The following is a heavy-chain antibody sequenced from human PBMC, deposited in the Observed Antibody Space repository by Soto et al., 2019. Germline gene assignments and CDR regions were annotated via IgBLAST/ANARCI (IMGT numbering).Heavy chain of an antibody. CDR3: ARDRIAAALNWFDP. CDR2: INAGNGNT. Sequence: ASVKVSCKASGYTFTSYAMHWVRQAPGQRLEWMGWINAGNGNTKYSQKYQGRVTITRDTSASTAYMELSSLRSEDTAVYYCARDRIAAALNWFDPWGQGTLVTVSS. J-gene: IGHJ5*02. CDR1: GYTFTSYA. D-gene: IGHD6-13*01. V-gene: IGHV1-3*01.